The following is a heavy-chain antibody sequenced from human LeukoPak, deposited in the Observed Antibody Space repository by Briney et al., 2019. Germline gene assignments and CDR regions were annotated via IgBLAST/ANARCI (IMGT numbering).Heavy chain of an antibody. Sequence: ASVKVSCKASGYTFTGHYMHWVRQAPGQGLEWMGWINPNSGGTNYAQKFQGRVTMTRDTSISTAYMELSRLRSDDTAVYYCARDVGRVGATPHTYWGQGTLVTVSS. CDR2: INPNSGGT. V-gene: IGHV1-2*02. CDR3: ARDVGRVGATPHTY. CDR1: GYTFTGHY. J-gene: IGHJ4*02. D-gene: IGHD1-26*01.